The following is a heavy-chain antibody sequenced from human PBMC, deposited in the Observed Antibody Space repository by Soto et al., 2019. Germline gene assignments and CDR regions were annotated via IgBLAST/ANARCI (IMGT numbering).Heavy chain of an antibody. CDR3: ARAILPYCSGGSCYLDAFDI. Sequence: ASVKVSCKASGYTFTSYDINWVRQAPGQGLEWMGWINPNSGGTNYAQKFQGWVTMTRDTSISTAYMELSRLRSDDTAVYYCARAILPYCSGGSCYLDAFDIWGQGTMVTVSS. CDR1: GYTFTSYD. D-gene: IGHD2-15*01. CDR2: INPNSGGT. J-gene: IGHJ3*02. V-gene: IGHV1-2*04.